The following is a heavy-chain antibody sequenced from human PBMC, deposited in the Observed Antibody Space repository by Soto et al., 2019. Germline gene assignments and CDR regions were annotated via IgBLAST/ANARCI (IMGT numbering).Heavy chain of an antibody. CDR1: GGSVSSYS. D-gene: IGHD3-22*01. J-gene: IGHJ4*02. V-gene: IGHV4-59*02. CDR3: ARVDDSSGYSRYYFDY. CDR2: IIYSGNT. Sequence: PSETLSLTCTASGGSVSSYSWNWIRQPPGKGLEWIGHIIYSGNTNYKPSLKSRVTISVDMSKNQFSLKLNSVTAADTAVYYCARVDDSSGYSRYYFDYWGQGTLVTVSS.